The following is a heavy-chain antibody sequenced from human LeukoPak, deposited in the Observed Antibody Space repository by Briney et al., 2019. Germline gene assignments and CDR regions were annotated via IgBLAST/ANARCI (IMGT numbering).Heavy chain of an antibody. CDR1: GGTFSSYA. CDR2: IIPILGIA. D-gene: IGHD6-13*01. V-gene: IGHV1-69*04. J-gene: IGHJ4*02. Sequence: SVKVSCKAPGGTFSSYAISWVRQAPGQGLEWMGRIIPILGIANYAQKFQGRVTITADKSTSTAYMELSSLRSEDTAVYYCARSELATYFDYWGQGTLVTVSS. CDR3: ARSELATYFDY.